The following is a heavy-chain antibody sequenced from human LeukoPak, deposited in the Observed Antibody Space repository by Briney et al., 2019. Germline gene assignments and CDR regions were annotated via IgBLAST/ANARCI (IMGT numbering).Heavy chain of an antibody. CDR1: GYTFTGYY. D-gene: IGHD5-12*01. Sequence: ASVKVSCKASGYTFTGYYMHWVRQAPGQGLEWMGWINPNSGGTNYAQKFQGRVTMTRDTSISTAYMELSRLRSDDTAVYYCARDQSNIAPGWFDPWGQGTLVTVSS. V-gene: IGHV1-2*02. J-gene: IGHJ5*02. CDR3: ARDQSNIAPGWFDP. CDR2: INPNSGGT.